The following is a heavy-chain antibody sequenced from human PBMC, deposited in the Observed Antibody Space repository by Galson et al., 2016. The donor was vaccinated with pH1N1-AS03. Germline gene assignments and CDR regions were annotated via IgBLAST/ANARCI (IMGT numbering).Heavy chain of an antibody. CDR3: TSGMVELAY. V-gene: IGHV3-7*01. D-gene: IGHD3-10*01. CDR1: GFRFIDYW. J-gene: IGHJ4*02. Sequence: SLRLSCAASGFRFIDYWMTWVRQAPGKGLEWVANIDQDGSEKYYMDSVEGRFTISRDNAKNSLSLQMNSLRSEDTAVYYCTSGMVELAYWGQGTLVTVSS. CDR2: IDQDGSEK.